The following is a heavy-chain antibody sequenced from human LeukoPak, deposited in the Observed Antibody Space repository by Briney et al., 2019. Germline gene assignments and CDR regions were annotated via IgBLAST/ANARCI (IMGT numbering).Heavy chain of an antibody. J-gene: IGHJ6*02. Sequence: SETLSLTCAVYGGSFSDYYWSWIRQPPGKGLEWIGEINHSGSTNYNPSLKSRVTVSVDTSKNHFSLRLSSVTAADTAVYYCARGDLDVWGQGTTVTVSS. CDR2: INHSGST. V-gene: IGHV4-34*01. CDR3: ARGDLDV. CDR1: GGSFSDYY.